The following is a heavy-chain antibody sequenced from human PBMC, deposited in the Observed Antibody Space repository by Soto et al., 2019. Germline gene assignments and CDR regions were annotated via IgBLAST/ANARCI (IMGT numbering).Heavy chain of an antibody. CDR2: INGDASST. Sequence: GGSLRLSCEASGFTLSSTWMHWVRQPPGKGLVWVSRINGDASSTTYAESVKGRFTISRDNAKNTLYLQMNILRAEDTAVYYCARASQRGYMGYDDGYFIYWGQGILVTVSS. J-gene: IGHJ4*02. V-gene: IGHV3-74*01. CDR1: GFTLSSTW. CDR3: ARASQRGYMGYDDGYFIY. D-gene: IGHD5-12*01.